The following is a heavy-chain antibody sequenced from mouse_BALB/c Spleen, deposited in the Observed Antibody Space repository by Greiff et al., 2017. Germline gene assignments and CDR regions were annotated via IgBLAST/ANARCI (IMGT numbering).Heavy chain of an antibody. CDR1: GFTFTDYY. CDR2: IRNKANGYTT. Sequence: EVMLVESGGGLVQPGGSLRLSCATSGFTFTDYYMSWVRQPPGKALEWLGFIRNKANGYTTEYSASVKGRFTISRDNSQSILYLQMNTLRAEDSATYYCARDMREGYYFDYWGQGTTLTVSS. J-gene: IGHJ2*01. V-gene: IGHV7-3*02. CDR3: ARDMREGYYFDY.